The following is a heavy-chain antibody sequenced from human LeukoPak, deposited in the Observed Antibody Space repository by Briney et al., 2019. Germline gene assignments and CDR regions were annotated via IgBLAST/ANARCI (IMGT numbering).Heavy chain of an antibody. V-gene: IGHV3-33*06. Sequence: GGSLRLSCAASGFTFSSYSMNWVRQAPGKGLEWVAVIWYDGSNKYYADSVKGRFTISRDNSKNTLYLQMNSLRAEDTAVYYCAKDREGGYCSGGSCSFDYWGQGTLVTVSS. CDR1: GFTFSSYS. J-gene: IGHJ4*02. CDR3: AKDREGGYCSGGSCSFDY. CDR2: IWYDGSNK. D-gene: IGHD2-15*01.